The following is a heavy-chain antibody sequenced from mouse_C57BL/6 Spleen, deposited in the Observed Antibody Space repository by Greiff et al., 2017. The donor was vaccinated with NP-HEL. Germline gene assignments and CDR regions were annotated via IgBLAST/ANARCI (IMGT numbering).Heavy chain of an antibody. D-gene: IGHD2-2*01. CDR1: GFSLTSYG. CDR3: ARNYPIYYGYDGPSGAMDY. V-gene: IGHV2-2*02. CDR2: IWSGGST. J-gene: IGHJ4*01. Sequence: VQRVESGPGLVQPSQSLSITCTVSGFSLTSYGVHWVRQSPGKGLEWLGVIWSGGSTDYNAAFISRLSISKDNSKSQVFFKMNSLQANDTAIYYCARNYPIYYGYDGPSGAMDYWGQGTSVTVSS.